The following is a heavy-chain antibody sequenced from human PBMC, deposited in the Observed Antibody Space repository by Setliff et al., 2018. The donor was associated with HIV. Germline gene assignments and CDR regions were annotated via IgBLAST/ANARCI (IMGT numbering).Heavy chain of an antibody. V-gene: IGHV3-23*01. CDR2: ISGSGNST. CDR3: ATPSGNYNY. J-gene: IGHJ4*02. CDR1: GFTVISKS. D-gene: IGHD3-10*01. Sequence: GESLKISCAASGFTVISKSMSWVRQAPGKGLEWVSGISGSGNSTYYAESVKGRFTISRDNSKNTMFLQMNNLRAEDTAFYYCATPSGNYNYWGQGTLVTVSS.